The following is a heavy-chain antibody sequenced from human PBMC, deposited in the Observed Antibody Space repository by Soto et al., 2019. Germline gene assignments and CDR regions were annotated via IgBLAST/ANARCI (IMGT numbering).Heavy chain of an antibody. CDR3: ARDGYRQSGYYWLEEEYRMDV. J-gene: IGHJ6*02. Sequence: ASVKVSCKASGYTFTSYGISWVRQAPGQGLEWMGWISAYNGNTNYAQKLQGRVTMTTDTSTSTAYMELRSLRSDDTAVYYCARDGYRQSGYYWLEEEYRMDVWGQGTTVTVSS. D-gene: IGHD3-3*01. V-gene: IGHV1-18*04. CDR1: GYTFTSYG. CDR2: ISAYNGNT.